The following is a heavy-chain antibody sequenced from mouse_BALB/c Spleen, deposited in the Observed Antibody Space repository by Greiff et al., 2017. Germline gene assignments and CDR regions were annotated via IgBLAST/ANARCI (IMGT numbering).Heavy chain of an antibody. CDR2: INPNNGGT. Sequence: EVQLQQSGPELVKPGASVKIPCKASGYTFTDYNMDWVKQSHGKSLEWIGDINPNNGGTIYNQKFKGKATLTVDKSSSTAYMELRSLTSEDTAVYYCARTARAVFAYWGQGTLVTVSA. CDR3: ARTARAVFAY. CDR1: GYTFTDYN. J-gene: IGHJ3*01. V-gene: IGHV1-18*01. D-gene: IGHD3-1*01.